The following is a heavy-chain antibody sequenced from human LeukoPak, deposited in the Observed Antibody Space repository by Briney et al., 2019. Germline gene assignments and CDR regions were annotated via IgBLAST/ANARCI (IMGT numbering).Heavy chain of an antibody. Sequence: GGSLRLSCAVSGFAVRSNYVSWVRQAPGKGLEWVSVIYSTGTTFYADSVKGRFTISRDDSKTTVYLQMNSLRPEDTAVYYCARDRGPGWFDPWGQGTLVTVSS. CDR3: ARDRGPGWFDP. D-gene: IGHD3-10*01. CDR1: GFAVRSNY. CDR2: IYSTGTT. J-gene: IGHJ5*02. V-gene: IGHV3-66*03.